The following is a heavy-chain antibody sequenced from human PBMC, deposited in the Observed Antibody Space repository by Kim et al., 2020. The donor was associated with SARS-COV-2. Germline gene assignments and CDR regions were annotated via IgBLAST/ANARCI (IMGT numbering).Heavy chain of an antibody. CDR1: GYTFTSYG. CDR2: ISAYNGNT. CDR3: ARDRFNWNYVPGYYYGMDV. D-gene: IGHD1-7*01. Sequence: ASVKVSCKASGYTFTSYGISWVRQAPGQGLEWMGWISAYNGNTNYAQKLQGRVTMTTDTSTSTAYMELRSLRSDDTAVYYCARDRFNWNYVPGYYYGMDVWGQGTTVTVSS. V-gene: IGHV1-18*01. J-gene: IGHJ6*02.